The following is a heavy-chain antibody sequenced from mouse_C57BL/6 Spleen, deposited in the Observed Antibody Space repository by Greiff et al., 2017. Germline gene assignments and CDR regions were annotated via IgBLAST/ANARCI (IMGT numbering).Heavy chain of an antibody. D-gene: IGHD1-1*01. V-gene: IGHV1-69*01. CDR3: ARWDYGSSYRYFDV. J-gene: IGHJ1*03. CDR1: GYPFTSYW. CDR2: IDPSDSYT. Sequence: QVQLKQPGAELVMPGASVKLSCKASGYPFTSYWMHWVKQRPGQGLEWIGEIDPSDSYTNYNQKFKGKSTLTVDKSSSTAYMQLSSLTSEDSAVYYCARWDYGSSYRYFDVWGTGTTVTVSS.